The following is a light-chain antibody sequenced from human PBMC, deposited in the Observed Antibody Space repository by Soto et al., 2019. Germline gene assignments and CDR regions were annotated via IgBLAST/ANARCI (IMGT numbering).Light chain of an antibody. CDR2: AAS. J-gene: IGKJ4*01. CDR1: QGISSY. V-gene: IGKV1-9*01. Sequence: DIQLTQSPSFLSASVGDRVTNTCRASQGISSYLAWYQQKPGKAPKLLIYAASTLQSGVPSRFSGSGSGTEFTLTISSLQPEDFATYYCQQPNGLTFGGGTKVEIK. CDR3: QQPNGLT.